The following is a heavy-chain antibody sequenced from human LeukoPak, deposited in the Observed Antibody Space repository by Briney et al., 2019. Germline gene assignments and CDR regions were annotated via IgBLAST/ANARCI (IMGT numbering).Heavy chain of an antibody. Sequence: GALVKVSCKASGGTFSSYAISWVRQAPGQGLEWMGGIIPIFGTANYAQKFQGRVTITADESTSTAYMELSSLRSEDTAVYYCARDSIIGLLRKTGGYYFDYWGQGTLVTVSS. CDR2: IIPIFGTA. CDR3: ARDSIIGLLRKTGGYYFDY. J-gene: IGHJ4*02. D-gene: IGHD1-26*01. CDR1: GGTFSSYA. V-gene: IGHV1-69*01.